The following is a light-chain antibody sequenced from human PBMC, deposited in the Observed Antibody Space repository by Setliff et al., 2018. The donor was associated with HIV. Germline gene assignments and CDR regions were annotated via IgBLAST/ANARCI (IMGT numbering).Light chain of an antibody. V-gene: IGLV2-23*02. CDR3: CSYAGSGPV. CDR1: SNDVGGYNY. Sequence: QSALTQPASVSGSPGQAITISCTGTSNDVGGYNYVSWYQQHPDKAPKLMIYDVKNRPSGVSDRFSGSKSGNTASLTISGLQAEDEADYYCCSYAGSGPVFGAGTKVTVL. CDR2: DVK. J-gene: IGLJ1*01.